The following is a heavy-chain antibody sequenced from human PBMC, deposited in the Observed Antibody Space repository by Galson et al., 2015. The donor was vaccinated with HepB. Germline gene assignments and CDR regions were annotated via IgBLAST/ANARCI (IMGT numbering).Heavy chain of an antibody. CDR1: GFTFSSYG. CDR2: IWYDGGNK. CDR3: ARDRRYYDSSGYPDY. Sequence: SLRLSCAASGFTFSSYGMHWVRQAPGKGLEWVAVIWYDGGNKYYADSVKGRFTISRDNSKNTLYLQMNSLRAEDTAVYYCARDRRYYDSSGYPDYWGQGTLVTVSS. V-gene: IGHV3-33*01. J-gene: IGHJ4*02. D-gene: IGHD3-22*01.